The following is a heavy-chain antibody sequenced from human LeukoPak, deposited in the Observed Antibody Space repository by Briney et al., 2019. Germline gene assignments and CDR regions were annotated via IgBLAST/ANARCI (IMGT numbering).Heavy chain of an antibody. CDR1: GYTFTGYY. Sequence: GASVKVSCKASGYTFTGYYMHWVRQAPGQGLEWMGWINPNSGGTNYAQKFQGRVTMTRDTSISTAYMELSRLRSDDTAVYYCARVPTIQLWPRFDYWGQGTLVTVSS. V-gene: IGHV1-2*02. CDR2: INPNSGGT. CDR3: ARVPTIQLWPRFDY. J-gene: IGHJ4*02. D-gene: IGHD5-18*01.